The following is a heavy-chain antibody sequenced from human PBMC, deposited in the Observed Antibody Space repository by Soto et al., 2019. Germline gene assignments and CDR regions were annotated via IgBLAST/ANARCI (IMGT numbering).Heavy chain of an antibody. CDR3: ARFGYSSLSDWYFDL. V-gene: IGHV4-4*07. Sequence: QVQLQESGPGLVKPSETLSLTCAVSGGSMRNYYWGWIRQPAGKGLEWIGRVYTNGDTTYKPSLRSRVTMSADTSKNQVSLKLNSVTAADTAVYYCARFGYSSLSDWYFDLWGRGTLVTVSS. J-gene: IGHJ2*01. D-gene: IGHD2-2*03. CDR1: GGSMRNYY. CDR2: VYTNGDT.